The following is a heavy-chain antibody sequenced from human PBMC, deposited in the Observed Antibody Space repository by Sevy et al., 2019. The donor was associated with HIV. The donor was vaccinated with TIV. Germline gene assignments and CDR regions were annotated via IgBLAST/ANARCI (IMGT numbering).Heavy chain of an antibody. D-gene: IGHD3-22*01. Sequence: GGSMRLSCAASGFTFSSYAMHWVRQAPGKGLEWVAVISYDGSKKYYADSVKGRFTISRDNSKDTRYLQMNSLGAEDTAVYYCARDEYYDSSEQLIDDWGQGTLVTVSS. CDR2: ISYDGSKK. CDR3: ARDEYYDSSEQLIDD. V-gene: IGHV3-30-3*01. CDR1: GFTFSSYA. J-gene: IGHJ4*02.